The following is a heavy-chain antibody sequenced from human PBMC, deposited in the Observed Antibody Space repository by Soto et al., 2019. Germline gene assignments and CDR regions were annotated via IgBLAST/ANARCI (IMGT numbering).Heavy chain of an antibody. J-gene: IGHJ3*02. CDR1: GGSVSSGSYY. D-gene: IGHD6-19*01. CDR2: IYYSGST. Sequence: XGTLSLTCTVSGGSVSSGSYYWSWIRQPPGKGLEWIGYIYYSGSTNYNPSLKSRVTISVDTSKNQFSLKLSSVTAADTAVYYCAREQWLVQGSNAFDIWGQGTMVTVSS. CDR3: AREQWLVQGSNAFDI. V-gene: IGHV4-61*01.